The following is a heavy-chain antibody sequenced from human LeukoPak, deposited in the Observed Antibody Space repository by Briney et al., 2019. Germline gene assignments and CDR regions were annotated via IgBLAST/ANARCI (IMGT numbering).Heavy chain of an antibody. CDR3: AKNIALAGTGPGWFDP. CDR1: GGSINDSNW. Sequence: SETLSLTCVVSGGSINDSNWWSWVRQPPGKGLEWIGEIYRTGSTNYNPSLKSRVTISVDKSKNQFSLKLSSVTAADTAVYYCAKNIALAGTGPGWFDPWGQGTLVTVSS. J-gene: IGHJ5*02. D-gene: IGHD6-19*01. CDR2: IYRTGST. V-gene: IGHV4-4*02.